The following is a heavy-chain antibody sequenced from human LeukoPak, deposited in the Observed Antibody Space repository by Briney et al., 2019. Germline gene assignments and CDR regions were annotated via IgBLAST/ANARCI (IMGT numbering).Heavy chain of an antibody. Sequence: GGSLRLSCAASGFTFSSYWMSWVRQAPGKGLEWVANIKQDGSEKYYVDSVKGRFTISRDNDKNSLYLQMNSLRAEDTAVYYCARAGGTYYGIAFDIWGQGTMVTVSS. V-gene: IGHV3-7*01. J-gene: IGHJ3*02. D-gene: IGHD1-26*01. CDR2: IKQDGSEK. CDR3: ARAGGTYYGIAFDI. CDR1: GFTFSSYW.